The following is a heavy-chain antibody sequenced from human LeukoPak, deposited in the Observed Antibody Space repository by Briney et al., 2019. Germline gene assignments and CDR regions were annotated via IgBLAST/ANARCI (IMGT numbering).Heavy chain of an antibody. J-gene: IGHJ6*04. CDR3: ARVSRGYDYNYYYGMDV. CDR1: GFTFSSYA. D-gene: IGHD5-12*01. Sequence: GGSLRLSCAASGFTFSSYAMHWVRQAPGKGLEWVAVISYDGSNKYYADSVKGRFAISRDNSKNTLYLQMNSLRAEDTAVYYCARVSRGYDYNYYYGMDVWGKGTTVTVSS. CDR2: ISYDGSNK. V-gene: IGHV3-30*09.